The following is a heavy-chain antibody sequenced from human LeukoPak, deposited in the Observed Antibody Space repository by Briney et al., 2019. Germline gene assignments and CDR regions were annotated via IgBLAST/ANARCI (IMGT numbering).Heavy chain of an antibody. CDR2: IRYDGSNK. D-gene: IGHD1-26*01. CDR1: GFPFNSYW. V-gene: IGHV3-30*02. Sequence: GGSLRLSCAASGFPFNSYWMTWVRQAPGKGLEWVAFIRYDGSNKYYADSVKGRFTISRDNSKNTLYLQMNSLRAEDTAVYYCAKDLSGSYGYWGQGTLVTVSS. CDR3: AKDLSGSYGY. J-gene: IGHJ4*02.